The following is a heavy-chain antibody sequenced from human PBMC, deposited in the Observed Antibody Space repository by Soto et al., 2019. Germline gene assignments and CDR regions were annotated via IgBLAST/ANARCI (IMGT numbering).Heavy chain of an antibody. CDR2: IYYSGST. Sequence: QVQLQESGPGLVKPSQTLSLTCTVSGGSISSGGYYWSWIRQHPGKGLEWIVYIYYSGSTYYNPSLKSRVTISVDTSKNQFSLKLSSVTAAETAVYYCARSGRGLHFWGSLTVDSWGQGTLVTVSS. D-gene: IGHD7-27*01. CDR3: ARSGRGLHFWGSLTVDS. V-gene: IGHV4-31*03. CDR1: GGSISSGGYY. J-gene: IGHJ4*02.